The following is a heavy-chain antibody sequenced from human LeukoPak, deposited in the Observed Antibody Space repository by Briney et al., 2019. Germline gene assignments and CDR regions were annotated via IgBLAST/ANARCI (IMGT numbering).Heavy chain of an antibody. CDR1: GFTFSSYG. CDR2: ISYDGSNK. Sequence: GRSLRLSCAASGFTFSSYGMHWVLQAPGKGLEWVAVISYDGSNKYYADSVKGRFTISRDNSKNTLYLQMNSLRAEDTAVYYCAKDLSSSSWYVGNFDYWGQGTLVTVSS. V-gene: IGHV3-30*18. J-gene: IGHJ4*02. D-gene: IGHD6-13*01. CDR3: AKDLSSSSWYVGNFDY.